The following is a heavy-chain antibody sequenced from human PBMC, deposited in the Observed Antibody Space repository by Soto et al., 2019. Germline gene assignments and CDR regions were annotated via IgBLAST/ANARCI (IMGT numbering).Heavy chain of an antibody. V-gene: IGHV1-69*13. CDR3: ASSDVYYYYYYGMDV. Sequence: SVKVSCKASGGTFSSYAISWVRQAPGQGLEWMGGIIPIFGTANYAQKFQGRVTITADESTSTAYMELSSLRSEDTAVYYCASSDVYYYYYYGMDVWGQGTTVTVS. CDR1: GGTFSSYA. J-gene: IGHJ6*02. CDR2: IIPIFGTA. D-gene: IGHD2-21*02.